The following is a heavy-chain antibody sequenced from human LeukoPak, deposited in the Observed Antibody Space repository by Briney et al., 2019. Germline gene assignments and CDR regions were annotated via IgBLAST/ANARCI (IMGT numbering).Heavy chain of an antibody. Sequence: GGSLRLSSVGSGFNFMQYGMMWVRQAPRKGVEWVSTIHPIGINTHHADSVKGRFTISRDNAKNSLYLQMNSLRAEDTAVYYCPRDLHYDSSGYGAFDIWGQGTMVTVSS. CDR3: PRDLHYDSSGYGAFDI. CDR1: GFNFMQYG. CDR2: IHPIGINT. D-gene: IGHD3-22*01. J-gene: IGHJ3*02. V-gene: IGHV3-21*01.